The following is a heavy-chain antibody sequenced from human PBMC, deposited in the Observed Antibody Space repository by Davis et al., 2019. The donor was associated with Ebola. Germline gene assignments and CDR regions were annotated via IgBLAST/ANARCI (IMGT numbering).Heavy chain of an antibody. CDR1: GYTFTSYG. J-gene: IGHJ6*02. CDR3: AREKLTAGYYYYGMDV. CDR2: ISAYNGNT. Sequence: ASVKVSCKASGYTFTSYGISWVRQAPGQGLEWMGWISAYNGNTNYAQKLQGRVTMTTDTSTSTAYMELRSLRSDDTAVYYCAREKLTAGYYYYGMDVWGQGITVTVSS. D-gene: IGHD6-6*01. V-gene: IGHV1-18*01.